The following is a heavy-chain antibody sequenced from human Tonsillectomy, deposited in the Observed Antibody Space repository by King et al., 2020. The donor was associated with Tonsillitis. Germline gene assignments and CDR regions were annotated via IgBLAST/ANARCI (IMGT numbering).Heavy chain of an antibody. CDR1: GFTFSSYA. Sequence: VQLVESGGGVVQPGRSLRLSCAASGFTFSSYAMHWVRQAPGKGLEWAAVISYDGSNKYYADSVKGRFTISRDNSKNTLYLQMNSLRPEDTAVYYCARDREPLRIRGVIGFDYWGQGTLVTVSS. D-gene: IGHD3-10*01. V-gene: IGHV3-30-3*01. CDR2: ISYDGSNK. CDR3: ARDREPLRIRGVIGFDY. J-gene: IGHJ4*02.